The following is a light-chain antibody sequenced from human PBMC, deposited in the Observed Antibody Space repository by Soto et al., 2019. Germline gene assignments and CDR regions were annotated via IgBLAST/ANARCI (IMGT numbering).Light chain of an antibody. CDR2: SNH. CDR3: AAWDDSLNGPV. Sequence: QPVLTQPPSASGTPGQRVTISCSGSSSNIGSNTVNWYQQLPGTAPNLLIYSNHQRPSGVLDRFSGSKSGTSASLAISGLQSEDEADYYCAAWDDSLNGPVFGGGTQLTVL. CDR1: SSNIGSNT. V-gene: IGLV1-44*01. J-gene: IGLJ2*01.